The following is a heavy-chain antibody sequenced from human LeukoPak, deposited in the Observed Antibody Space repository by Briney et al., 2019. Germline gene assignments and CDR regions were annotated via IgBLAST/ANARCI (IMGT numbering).Heavy chain of an antibody. CDR3: ERTRINWNYRYFDY. Sequence: SETLSLTFTGSGGSISSHYWSWVRQPPGKGLEWIGYIYYSGSTNYNPSLKSRVTISVDTSKNEFSLKLSSVTAAATAVYYCERTRINWNYRYFDYWGQRTLVTVSS. CDR1: GGSISSHY. D-gene: IGHD1-7*01. CDR2: IYYSGST. V-gene: IGHV4-59*11. J-gene: IGHJ4*02.